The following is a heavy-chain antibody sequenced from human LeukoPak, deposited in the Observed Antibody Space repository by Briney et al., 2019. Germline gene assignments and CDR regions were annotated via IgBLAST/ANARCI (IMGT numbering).Heavy chain of an antibody. Sequence: SETLSLTCTVSGGSISSGDYYWSWIRQPPGKGLEWIGYIYYSGSTYYNPSLKSRVTISVDTSKNRFSLKLSSVTAADTAVYYCARDLGIGYCSGGSCYNFYGMDVWGQGTTVTVSS. V-gene: IGHV4-30-4*01. CDR1: GGSISSGDYY. J-gene: IGHJ6*02. CDR3: ARDLGIGYCSGGSCYNFYGMDV. CDR2: IYYSGST. D-gene: IGHD2-15*01.